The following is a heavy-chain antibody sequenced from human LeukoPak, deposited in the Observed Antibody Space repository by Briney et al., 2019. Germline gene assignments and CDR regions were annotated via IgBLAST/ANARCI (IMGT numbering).Heavy chain of an antibody. Sequence: SVKVSCKASGGTFSSYAISWVRQAPGQGLEWMGGIIPIFGTANYAQKFQGRVTITADESTSTAYVELSSLRSEDTAVYYCATQSSIAARLWFDPWGQGTLVTVSS. D-gene: IGHD6-6*01. J-gene: IGHJ5*02. CDR3: ATQSSIAARLWFDP. CDR1: GGTFSSYA. CDR2: IIPIFGTA. V-gene: IGHV1-69*13.